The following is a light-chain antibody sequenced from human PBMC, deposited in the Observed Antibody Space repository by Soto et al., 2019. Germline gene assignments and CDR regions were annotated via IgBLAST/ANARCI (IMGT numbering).Light chain of an antibody. CDR1: QGINKF. CDR3: QQLTNFRFT. Sequence: IQLTQSPSSLSASVGDRVTIPCRASQGINKFLAWYQQRPGKAHQLLFYGASTLQSGVPSRFSRSGSATDFNLTISSLKPEDFATYYCQQLTNFRFTFGQGTKLDIK. V-gene: IGKV1-9*01. J-gene: IGKJ2*01. CDR2: GAS.